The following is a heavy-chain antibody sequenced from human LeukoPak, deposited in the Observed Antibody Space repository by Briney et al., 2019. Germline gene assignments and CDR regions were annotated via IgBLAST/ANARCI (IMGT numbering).Heavy chain of an antibody. D-gene: IGHD1-26*01. V-gene: IGHV5-51*01. CDR1: GYNFLTHW. CDR2: IYPSDSDT. J-gene: IGHJ3*02. Sequence: GESLKISCKASGYNFLTHWIGWVRQMPGKGLEWMGIIYPSDSDTRYSPSFQGQVTISADKSTTTAYLQWRSLKASDTAMYYCGLRSGTDDAYDIWGQGTLVTVSS. CDR3: GLRSGTDDAYDI.